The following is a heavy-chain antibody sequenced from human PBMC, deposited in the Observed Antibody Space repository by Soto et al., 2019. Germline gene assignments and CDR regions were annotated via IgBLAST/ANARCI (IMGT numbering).Heavy chain of an antibody. CDR2: IWYDGCNK. V-gene: IGHV3-33*01. J-gene: IGHJ4*02. D-gene: IGHD6-13*01. CDR1: GFTVSSYG. CDR3: ARDFVAVIAAADH. Sequence: QVQLAESGGGVVQPGRSLRLSCAASGFTVSSYGMHWVRQAPGKGLEWVAVIWYDGCNKYYADSVKGRFTISRDNSKNTLYLQMNSLRAEDTAVYYCARDFVAVIAAADHWGQGTLVTVSS.